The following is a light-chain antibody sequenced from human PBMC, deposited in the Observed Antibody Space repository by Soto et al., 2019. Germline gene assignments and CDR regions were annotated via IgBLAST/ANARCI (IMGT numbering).Light chain of an antibody. Sequence: EIVMTQSPATLSVAPVERATLSGRASQSISTFLAWYQQKPGQAPRLLIYGASTRATGIPARFSGSGSGTEFTLTISSLQSEDFAVYYCQQYNNWPRTFGQGTKVDIK. CDR2: GAS. CDR1: QSISTF. CDR3: QQYNNWPRT. J-gene: IGKJ1*01. V-gene: IGKV3-15*01.